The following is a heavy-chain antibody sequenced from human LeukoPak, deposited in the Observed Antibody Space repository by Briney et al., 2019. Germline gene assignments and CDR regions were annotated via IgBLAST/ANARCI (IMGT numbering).Heavy chain of an antibody. D-gene: IGHD1-1*01. CDR3: AREEHNWFDP. Sequence: ASVTVSLKSSVYTFTSYGISWVRQAPGQGLEWMGWISAYNGNTNYAQKLQGRVTMTTDTSTSTAYMELRSLRSDDTAVYYCAREEHNWFDPWGQGTLVTVSS. CDR1: VYTFTSYG. J-gene: IGHJ5*02. V-gene: IGHV1-18*01. CDR2: ISAYNGNT.